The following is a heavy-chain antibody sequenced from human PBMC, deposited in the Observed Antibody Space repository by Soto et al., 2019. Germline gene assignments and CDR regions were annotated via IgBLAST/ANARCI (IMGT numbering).Heavy chain of an antibody. D-gene: IGHD3-10*01. CDR1: GFTFSSYG. Sequence: QVQLVESGGGVVQHGRSLRLSCAASGFTFSSYGMHWVRQAPGKGLEWVAVISYDGSKTYYADSVKGRFTISRDNSKNTLDLQMNSLRAEDTAVYYCAKPTMVRGDPPDNWGQGTLVTVSS. CDR3: AKPTMVRGDPPDN. V-gene: IGHV3-30*18. J-gene: IGHJ4*02. CDR2: ISYDGSKT.